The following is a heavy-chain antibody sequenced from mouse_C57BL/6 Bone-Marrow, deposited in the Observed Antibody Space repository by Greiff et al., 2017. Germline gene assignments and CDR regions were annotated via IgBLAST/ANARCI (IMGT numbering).Heavy chain of an antibody. CDR3: ARIRYYDYDEGFAY. CDR2: INPNNGGT. CDR1: GYTFTDYY. Sequence: EVQLQQSGPELVKPGASVKISCKASGYTFTDYYMNWVKQSHGKSLEWIGDINPNNGGTSYNEKFKGKATLTVDTSSSTAYMELRSLTSEDSAVYYCARIRYYDYDEGFAYWGQGTLVTVSA. D-gene: IGHD2-4*01. J-gene: IGHJ3*01. V-gene: IGHV1-26*01.